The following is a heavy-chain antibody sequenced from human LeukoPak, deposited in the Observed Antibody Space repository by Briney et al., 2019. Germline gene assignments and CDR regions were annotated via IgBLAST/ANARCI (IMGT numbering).Heavy chain of an antibody. CDR3: ARDRGGSYFDY. J-gene: IGHJ4*02. Sequence: GGSLRLSCAASGFTFDSYAMSWVRQAPGKGLEWVAVISYDGSNKYYADSVKGRFTISRDNSKNTLYLQMDSLRTEDTAVYFCARDRGGSYFDYWGQGTLVTVSS. CDR1: GFTFDSYA. V-gene: IGHV3-30*04. CDR2: ISYDGSNK. D-gene: IGHD1-26*01.